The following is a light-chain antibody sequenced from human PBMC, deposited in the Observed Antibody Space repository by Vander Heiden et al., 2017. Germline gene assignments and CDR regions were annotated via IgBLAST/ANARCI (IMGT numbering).Light chain of an antibody. Sequence: DIHMTQSPSTLPASVADRVTILYRASQNVSRWLSWFQQQPEKDPKVLLYKAATLQKWVPPRFSGSGSGTEFTLTISSLQPDDFATYYCHQYNTYPSITFGQGTQLDI. V-gene: IGKV1-5*03. CDR1: QNVSRW. CDR2: KAA. CDR3: HQYNTYPSIT. J-gene: IGKJ5*01.